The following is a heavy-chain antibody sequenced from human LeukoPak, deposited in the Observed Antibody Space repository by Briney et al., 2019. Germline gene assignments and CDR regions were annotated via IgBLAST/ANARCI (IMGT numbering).Heavy chain of an antibody. V-gene: IGHV3-48*03. CDR1: GFTFSSHE. CDR3: VRDYFGPWREYWDY. CDR2: ISESGSTT. D-gene: IGHD2/OR15-2a*01. J-gene: IGHJ4*02. Sequence: QPGGSLRLSCAASGFTFSSHEMIWVRQAPGKGLEWVAFISESGSTTRYAESVKGRVTISRDNAENSLSLHMNGLTVDDAAVYYCVRDYFGPWREYWDYWGQGTLVTVSS.